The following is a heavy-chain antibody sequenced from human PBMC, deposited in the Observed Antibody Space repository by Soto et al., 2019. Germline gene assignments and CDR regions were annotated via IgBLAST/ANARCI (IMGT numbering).Heavy chain of an antibody. Sequence: PSETLSLTCAVYGGSFRGYYWTWICQSTGKGLEWIGEINHSGFTNYNPSLKSRVTISLDTSKNHFSLELSSVTAADTAVYYCARGLCGGGACYVINWFDPWGQGTLVTVS. CDR1: GGSFRGYY. V-gene: IGHV4-34*01. J-gene: IGHJ5*02. CDR3: ARGLCGGGACYVINWFDP. D-gene: IGHD2-21*01. CDR2: INHSGFT.